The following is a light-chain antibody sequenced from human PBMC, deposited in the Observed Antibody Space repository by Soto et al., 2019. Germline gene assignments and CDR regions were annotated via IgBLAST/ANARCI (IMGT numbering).Light chain of an antibody. CDR3: QQLNSHPRT. J-gene: IGKJ2*01. V-gene: IGKV1-9*01. CDR2: GAS. CDR1: QAIYSY. Sequence: DIQLTQSPFFLSASVGDRVTISCRASQAIYSYFAWYQQKPGKAPKLLIFGASKLQSGVPSRFSGSGSGTEFTLTISSLQPEDFATYYCQQLNSHPRTFGQGTKLEIK.